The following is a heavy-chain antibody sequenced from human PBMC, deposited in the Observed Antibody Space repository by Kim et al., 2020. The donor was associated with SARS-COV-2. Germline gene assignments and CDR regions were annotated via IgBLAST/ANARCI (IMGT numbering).Heavy chain of an antibody. CDR1: GGSISSYY. CDR2: IYYSGST. Sequence: SETLSLTCTVSGGSISSYYWSWIRQPPGKGLEWIGYIYYSGSTNYNPSLKSRVTISVDTSKNQFSLKLSSVTAADTAVYYCARDGAVVGFDPWGQGTLVTVSS. V-gene: IGHV4-59*01. J-gene: IGHJ5*02. D-gene: IGHD3-22*01. CDR3: ARDGAVVGFDP.